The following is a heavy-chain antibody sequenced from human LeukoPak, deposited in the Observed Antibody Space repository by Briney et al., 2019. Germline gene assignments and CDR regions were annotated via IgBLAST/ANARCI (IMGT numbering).Heavy chain of an antibody. CDR3: ARDVMAARFDY. CDR2: VPNDGGDT. D-gene: IGHD6-6*01. J-gene: IGHJ4*02. V-gene: IGHV3-74*01. CDR1: GFTFSNYW. Sequence: GGSLRLSCAASGFTFSNYWMHWFRQVPGKGLVWVSRVPNDGGDTGYADSVKGRFTISRDNAKDSLYLQMNSLRTEDTAVYYCARDVMAARFDYWGQGTLVTVSS.